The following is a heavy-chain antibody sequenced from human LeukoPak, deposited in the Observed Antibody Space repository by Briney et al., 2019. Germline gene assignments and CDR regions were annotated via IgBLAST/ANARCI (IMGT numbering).Heavy chain of an antibody. D-gene: IGHD6-13*01. CDR1: GGSISSGGYY. Sequence: SETLSLTCTVSGGSISSGGYYWSWIRQPPGKGLEWIGYIYHSGSTYYNPSLKSRVTISVDRSKNQFSLKLSSVTAADTAVYYCARALGSSWYSIDYWGQGTLVTVSS. CDR3: ARALGSSWYSIDY. CDR2: IYHSGST. J-gene: IGHJ4*02. V-gene: IGHV4-30-2*01.